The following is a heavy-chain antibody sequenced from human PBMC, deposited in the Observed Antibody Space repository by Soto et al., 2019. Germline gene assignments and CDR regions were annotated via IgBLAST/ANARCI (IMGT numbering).Heavy chain of an antibody. Sequence: GSLRLSCAASGFTFSDYYMSWIRQAPGKGLEWVSYISSSGSTIYYADSVKGRFTISRDNAKNSLYLQMNSLRAEDTAVYYCARDPIFGVATGSHFDYWGQGTLVTVSS. J-gene: IGHJ4*02. CDR1: GFTFSDYY. V-gene: IGHV3-11*01. D-gene: IGHD3-3*01. CDR3: ARDPIFGVATGSHFDY. CDR2: ISSSGSTI.